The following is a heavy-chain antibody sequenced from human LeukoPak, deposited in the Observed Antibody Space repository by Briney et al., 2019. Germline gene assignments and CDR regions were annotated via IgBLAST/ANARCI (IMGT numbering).Heavy chain of an antibody. CDR2: IYHSGST. CDR1: GGSISSSNW. D-gene: IGHD6-19*01. CDR3: ARVCIAVDEVYFDY. Sequence: SETLSLTCAVSGGSISSSNWWSWVRRPPGKGLEWIGEIYHSGSTNYNPSLKSRVTISVDKSKNQFSLKLSSVTAADTAVYYCARVCIAVDEVYFDYWGQGTLVTVSS. J-gene: IGHJ4*02. V-gene: IGHV4-4*02.